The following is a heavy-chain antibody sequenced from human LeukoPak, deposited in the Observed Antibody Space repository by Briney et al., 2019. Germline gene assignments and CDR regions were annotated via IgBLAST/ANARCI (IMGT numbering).Heavy chain of an antibody. D-gene: IGHD4/OR15-4a*01. CDR1: GFTFSNHA. Sequence: PGRSLRLSCAASGFTFSNHAMHWVRQAPGKGLEWVALIWSDGRNRYYADSVKGRFTISRDNSNNTLYLQMNSLRAEDTAVYYCARDFAMGLQWGQGTLVTVSS. J-gene: IGHJ4*02. V-gene: IGHV3-33*01. CDR2: IWSDGRNR. CDR3: ARDFAMGLQ.